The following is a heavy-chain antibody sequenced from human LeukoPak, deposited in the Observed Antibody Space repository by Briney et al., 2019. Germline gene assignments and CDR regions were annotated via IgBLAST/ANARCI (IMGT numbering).Heavy chain of an antibody. Sequence: ASVKVSCKASGYTFTGYYMHWVRQAPGQGLEWMGWINPNSGGTNYAQKFQGRVTMTRDTSISTAYMELSRLRSDDTAVYYCARDHSGYSYGYSSYYRGQGTLVTVSS. CDR3: ARDHSGYSYGYSSYY. CDR2: INPNSGGT. D-gene: IGHD5-18*01. V-gene: IGHV1-2*02. J-gene: IGHJ4*02. CDR1: GYTFTGYY.